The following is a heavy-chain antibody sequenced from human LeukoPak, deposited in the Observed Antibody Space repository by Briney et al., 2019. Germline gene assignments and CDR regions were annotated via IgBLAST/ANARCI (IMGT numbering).Heavy chain of an antibody. CDR1: GYTFTGYY. D-gene: IGHD1-7*01. Sequence: ASVTVSCKASGYTFTGYYMHWVRQAPGQGLEWMGWINPNSGGTNYAQKFQGRVTMTRDTSISTAYMELSRLRSDDTAVYYCARVAITGTTDGWFDPWGQGTLVTVSS. J-gene: IGHJ5*02. V-gene: IGHV1-2*02. CDR3: ARVAITGTTDGWFDP. CDR2: INPNSGGT.